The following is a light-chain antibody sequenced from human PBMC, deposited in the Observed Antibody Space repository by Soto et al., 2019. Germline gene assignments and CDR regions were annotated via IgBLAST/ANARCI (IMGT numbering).Light chain of an antibody. Sequence: DIQMTQSPSTLSASVGDRVTITCRASQTINSWLAWYQQKPGKAPKVLIFDASSLESGVPSRFSGSGSGTEFTLTISSLQPDDFATYYCQQYGSVLGTFGPGTKVDIK. V-gene: IGKV1-5*01. CDR1: QTINSW. J-gene: IGKJ1*01. CDR3: QQYGSVLGT. CDR2: DAS.